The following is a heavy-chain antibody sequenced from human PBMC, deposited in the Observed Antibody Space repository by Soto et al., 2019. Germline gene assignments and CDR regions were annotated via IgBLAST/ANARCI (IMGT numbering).Heavy chain of an antibody. V-gene: IGHV3-23*01. CDR3: AKRGSGWVTDYYAMDV. J-gene: IGHJ6*02. Sequence: EVQLLESGGGLVQPGGSLRLSCAASGFTFSSYAMTWVRQAPGKGLEWVSGISYTGVSTYYAEPVKGRFTISRDNSENTLYLQMNSLRAEDTAVYYCAKRGSGWVTDYYAMDVWGQGTTVTVAS. CDR1: GFTFSSYA. CDR2: ISYTGVST. D-gene: IGHD6-25*01.